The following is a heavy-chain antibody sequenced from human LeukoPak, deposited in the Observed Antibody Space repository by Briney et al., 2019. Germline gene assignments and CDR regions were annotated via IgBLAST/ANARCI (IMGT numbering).Heavy chain of an antibody. Sequence: GGSPRLSCAASGFTFDDYGMSWVRQAPGKGLEWVSSINWNGGSTGYADSVKGRFTISRDNAKKSLYLQMNSLRAEDTALYYCARGWSGDPSPYYFDYWGQGTLVTVSS. J-gene: IGHJ4*02. CDR1: GFTFDDYG. D-gene: IGHD3-10*01. V-gene: IGHV3-20*04. CDR3: ARGWSGDPSPYYFDY. CDR2: INWNGGST.